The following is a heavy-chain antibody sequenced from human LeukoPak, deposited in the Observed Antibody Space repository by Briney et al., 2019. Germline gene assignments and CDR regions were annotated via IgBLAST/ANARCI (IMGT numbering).Heavy chain of an antibody. CDR2: ISWNSGSI. V-gene: IGHV3-9*01. CDR3: AKDPLWFGELQSSYFDY. CDR1: GFTFDDYA. D-gene: IGHD3-10*01. J-gene: IGHJ4*02. Sequence: GGSLRLYCAASGFTFDDYAMQWVRQAPGKGLEWVSGISWNSGSIGYADSVKGRFTISRDNAKNSLYLQMNSLRAEDTALYYCAKDPLWFGELQSSYFDYWGQGTLVTVSS.